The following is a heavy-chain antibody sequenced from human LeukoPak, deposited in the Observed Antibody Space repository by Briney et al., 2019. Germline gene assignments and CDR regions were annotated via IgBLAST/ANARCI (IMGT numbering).Heavy chain of an antibody. V-gene: IGHV3-30*18. J-gene: IGHJ5*02. D-gene: IGHD1-26*01. CDR1: GFTFNTYG. CDR3: AKLPTSYGSYVCDH. CDR2: ISKEGNND. Sequence: PGGSLRLSCAVSGFTFNTYGLHWVRQAPGKGLEWLAFISKEGNNDYYADSVKGRFTISRDNSKKTLYLQMNSLRDEDTAVYYCAKLPTSYGSYVCDHWGQGTLVIVSS.